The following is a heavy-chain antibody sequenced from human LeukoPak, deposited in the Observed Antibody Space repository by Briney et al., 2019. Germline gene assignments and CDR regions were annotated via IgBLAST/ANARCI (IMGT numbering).Heavy chain of an antibody. CDR2: IKQDGSEK. Sequence: AGGSLRLSCAASGFTFSSYWMSWVRQAPGKGLEWVANIKQDGSEKYYVDSVKGRFTISRDNAKNSLYLQMNSLRAEDTAVYYCARYTYDYVWGSYRPYYFDYWGQGTLVTVSS. CDR3: ARYTYDYVWGSYRPYYFDY. D-gene: IGHD3-16*02. V-gene: IGHV3-7*01. J-gene: IGHJ4*02. CDR1: GFTFSSYW.